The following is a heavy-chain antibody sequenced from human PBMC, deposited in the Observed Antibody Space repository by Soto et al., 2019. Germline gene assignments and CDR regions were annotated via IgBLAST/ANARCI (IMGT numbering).Heavy chain of an antibody. D-gene: IGHD1-26*01. J-gene: IGHJ3*02. Sequence: KSSETLSLTCAVYGGSFSGYYWSWIRQPPGKGLEWIGEINHSGSTNYNPSLKSRVTISVDTSKNQFSLKLSSVTAADTAVYYCARNGEYSGSYYDYAFDIWVQGTMVTVSS. V-gene: IGHV4-34*01. CDR3: ARNGEYSGSYYDYAFDI. CDR2: INHSGST. CDR1: GGSFSGYY.